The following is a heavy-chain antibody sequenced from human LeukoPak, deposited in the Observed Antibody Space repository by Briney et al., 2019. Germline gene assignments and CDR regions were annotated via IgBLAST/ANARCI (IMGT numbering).Heavy chain of an antibody. J-gene: IGHJ4*02. CDR2: ISVSGNT. CDR3: AKAPVTTCSGAYCYPFDY. V-gene: IGHV3-23*01. D-gene: IGHD2-21*01. Sequence: GGSLRLSCAASGFTLSSYAMSWVRQAPGKGLEWLSAISVSGNTYHADSVKGRFTISSDSSKNTLYLQMNRLRAEDAAVYYCAKAPVTTCSGAYCYPFDYWGQGTLVSVSS. CDR1: GFTLSSYA.